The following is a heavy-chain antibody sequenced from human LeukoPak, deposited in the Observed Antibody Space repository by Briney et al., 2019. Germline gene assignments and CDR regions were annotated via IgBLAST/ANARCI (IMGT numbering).Heavy chain of an antibody. CDR2: INHSGST. Sequence: SETLSLTCAVYGGSFSGYYWSWIRQPPGKGLEWIGEINHSGSTNYNPSLKSRVTISVDTSKNQFSLKLSSVTAADTAVYYCARSREGSSSWPDAFDIWGQGTMVTVSS. V-gene: IGHV4-34*01. CDR1: GGSFSGYY. D-gene: IGHD6-13*01. J-gene: IGHJ3*02. CDR3: ARSREGSSSWPDAFDI.